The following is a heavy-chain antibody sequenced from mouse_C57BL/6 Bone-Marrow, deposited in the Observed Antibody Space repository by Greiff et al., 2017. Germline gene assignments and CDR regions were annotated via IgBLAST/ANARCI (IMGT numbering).Heavy chain of an antibody. CDR2: IDPENGDT. J-gene: IGHJ2*01. CDR1: GFNIKDDY. D-gene: IGHD1-1*01. CDR3: TTITTVVATDFDY. Sequence: VQLKQSGAELVRPGASVKLSCTASGFNIKDDYMHWVKQRPEQGLEWIGWIDPENGDTEYASKFQGKATITADTSSNTAYLQLSSLTSEDPAVYYGTTITTVVATDFDYWGQGTTLTVSS. V-gene: IGHV14-4*01.